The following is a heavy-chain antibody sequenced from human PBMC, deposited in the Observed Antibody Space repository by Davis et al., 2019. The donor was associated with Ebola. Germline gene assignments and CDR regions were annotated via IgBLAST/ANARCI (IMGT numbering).Heavy chain of an antibody. CDR1: GYTFTSYG. CDR3: ARAPMITFGGVIVYYYYYGMDV. V-gene: IGHV1-46*01. CDR2: INPSGGST. D-gene: IGHD3-16*02. J-gene: IGHJ6*02. Sequence: AASVKVSCKASGYTFTSYGISWVRQAPGQGLEWMGIINPSGGSTSYAQKFQGRVTMTRDTSTGTVYMELSSLRSDDTAVYYCARAPMITFGGVIVYYYYYGMDVWGQGTTVTVSS.